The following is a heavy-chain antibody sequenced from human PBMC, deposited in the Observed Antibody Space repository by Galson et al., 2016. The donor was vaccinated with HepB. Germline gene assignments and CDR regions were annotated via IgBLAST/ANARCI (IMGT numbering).Heavy chain of an antibody. CDR2: IYYNETT. D-gene: IGHD5-12*01. J-gene: IGHJ4*02. CDR1: GGSISRSRYF. CDR3: ARLGYSAYVLDS. V-gene: IGHV4-39*01. Sequence: SETLSLTCTVSGGSISRSRYFWGWIRQPPGRGLEWIGKIYYNETTYYNPSLRSRVSISVDTSKSQLSLKLNSVTAADTAVYYCARLGYSAYVLDSWGQGTRVSVSS.